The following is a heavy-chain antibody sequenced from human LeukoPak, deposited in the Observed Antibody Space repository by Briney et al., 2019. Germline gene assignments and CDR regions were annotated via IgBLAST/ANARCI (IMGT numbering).Heavy chain of an antibody. CDR3: TRDGAVAGD. Sequence: GGPLRLSCAASGFSFSVYSMNWVRQAPGKGLEWLSYISSSSSVIYYADSVKGRFTISRDDAKNSLYLQMNSLRAEDTAVYYCTRDGAVAGDWGQGTLVTVSS. J-gene: IGHJ4*02. CDR2: ISSSSSVI. V-gene: IGHV3-48*04. CDR1: GFSFSVYS. D-gene: IGHD6-19*01.